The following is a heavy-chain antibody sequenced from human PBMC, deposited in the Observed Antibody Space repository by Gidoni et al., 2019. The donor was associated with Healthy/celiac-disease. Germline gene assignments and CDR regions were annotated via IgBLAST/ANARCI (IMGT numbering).Heavy chain of an antibody. Sequence: QLQLQESGSGLVKPSQTLSLTFAVSGGSISSGGYSWSWIRQPPGKGLEWIGYIYNSGSTYYNPSLKSRVTISVDRSKNQFSLKLSSVTAADTAVYYCARDKGGYDWSGWFDPWGQGTLVTVSS. D-gene: IGHD5-12*01. CDR1: GGSISSGGYS. V-gene: IGHV4-30-2*01. CDR2: IYNSGST. J-gene: IGHJ5*02. CDR3: ARDKGGYDWSGWFDP.